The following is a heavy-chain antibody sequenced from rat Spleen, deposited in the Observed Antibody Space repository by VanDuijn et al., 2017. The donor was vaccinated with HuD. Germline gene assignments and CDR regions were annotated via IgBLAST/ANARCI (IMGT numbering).Heavy chain of an antibody. CDR3: ARQNYGYTYYLDY. CDR2: IWAGGST. D-gene: IGHD1-9*01. J-gene: IGHJ2*01. Sequence: QVQLKESGPGLVQPSETLSLTCTVSGFSLTSNGVGWVRQPPGKGLVWMGTIWAGGSTNYNSAVQSRLSISRDTSKSQVFLKMNSLQPEDTGTYYCARQNYGYTYYLDYWGQGVMVTVSS. CDR1: GFSLTSNG. V-gene: IGHV2-72*01.